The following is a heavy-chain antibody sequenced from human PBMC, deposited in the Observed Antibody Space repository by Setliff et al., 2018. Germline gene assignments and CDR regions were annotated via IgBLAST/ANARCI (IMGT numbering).Heavy chain of an antibody. CDR2: KPTRGDT. CDR1: GGSIDSSF. D-gene: IGHD3-10*01. J-gene: IGHJ6*02. V-gene: IGHV4-59*13. Sequence: SETLSLTCTVSGGSIDSSFWNWIRQSPEKGLEWIGYKPTRGDTNSNPSLRSRLTMSMDTSRSQFSLNLTSVTAADTAVYYCARLSWDGLRYYGLDVWGQGATVTVSS. CDR3: ARLSWDGLRYYGLDV.